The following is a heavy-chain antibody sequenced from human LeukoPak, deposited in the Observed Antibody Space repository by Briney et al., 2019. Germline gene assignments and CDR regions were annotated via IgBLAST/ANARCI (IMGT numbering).Heavy chain of an antibody. J-gene: IGHJ5*02. Sequence: GGSLRLSCAASRFTFRNYAMHWVRQAPGKGLGWVAVISSDGTNKDYADSVKGRFSISRDNSKNTLYLQMNRLRADDTAVYYCARDRSQEFDPWGQGTLVTVSS. V-gene: IGHV3-30*04. CDR3: ARDRSQEFDP. CDR2: ISSDGTNK. CDR1: RFTFRNYA. D-gene: IGHD3-10*01.